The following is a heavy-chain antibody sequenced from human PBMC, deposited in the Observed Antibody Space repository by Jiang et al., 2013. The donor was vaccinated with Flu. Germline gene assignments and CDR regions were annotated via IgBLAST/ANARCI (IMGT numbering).Heavy chain of an antibody. D-gene: IGHD6-13*01. J-gene: IGHJ4*02. CDR3: ANEAAGFDY. Sequence: GPGLVKPSQTLSLTCTVSGGSISSGSYYWSWIRQPAGKGLEWIGRIYTSGSTNYNPSLKSRVTISVDTSKNQFSLKLSSVTAADTAVYYCANEAAGFDYWGQGTLVTVSS. CDR2: IYTSGST. CDR1: GGSISSGSYY. V-gene: IGHV4-61*02.